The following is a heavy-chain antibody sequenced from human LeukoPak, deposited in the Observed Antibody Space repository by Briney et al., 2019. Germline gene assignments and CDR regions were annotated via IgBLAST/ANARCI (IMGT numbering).Heavy chain of an antibody. CDR2: INTNSGGT. CDR3: ARAGGYCGRISGPYYFDY. CDR1: GYTFTSYY. V-gene: IGHV1-2*02. D-gene: IGHD2-2*01. Sequence: ASVKVSCKASGYTFTSYYMHWVRQAPGQGLEWMGWINTNSGGTNNAQKFQNGVTMTRDTSISTAYMELSSLRSEDTAVYYCARAGGYCGRISGPYYFDYWGQGSLVAVSS. J-gene: IGHJ4*02.